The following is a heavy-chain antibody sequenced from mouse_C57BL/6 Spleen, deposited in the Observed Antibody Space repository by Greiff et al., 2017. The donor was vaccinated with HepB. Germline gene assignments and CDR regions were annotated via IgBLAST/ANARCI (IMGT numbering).Heavy chain of an antibody. J-gene: IGHJ4*01. D-gene: IGHD3-2*02. Sequence: VQLQQSGAELVKPGASVKISCKASGYAFSSYWMNWVKQRPGKGLEWIGQIYPGDGDTNYNGKFKGKATLTADKSSSTAYMQLSSLTSEDSAVYFCARYSSGYDAMDYWGQRTSVTVSS. CDR1: GYAFSSYW. CDR3: ARYSSGYDAMDY. V-gene: IGHV1-80*01. CDR2: IYPGDGDT.